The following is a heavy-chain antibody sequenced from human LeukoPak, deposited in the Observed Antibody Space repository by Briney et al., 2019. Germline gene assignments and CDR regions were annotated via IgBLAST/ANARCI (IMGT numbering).Heavy chain of an antibody. CDR1: GGSISSGGYY. CDR2: IYHSGST. CDR3: ANGDDSSGYYFDY. J-gene: IGHJ4*02. V-gene: IGHV4-30-2*01. Sequence: SQTLSLTCTVSGGSISSGGYYWSWIRQPPGKGLEWIGYIYHSGSTYYNPSLKSRVTISVDRSKNQFSLKLSSVTAADTAVYYCANGDDSSGYYFDYWGQGTLVTVSP. D-gene: IGHD3-22*01.